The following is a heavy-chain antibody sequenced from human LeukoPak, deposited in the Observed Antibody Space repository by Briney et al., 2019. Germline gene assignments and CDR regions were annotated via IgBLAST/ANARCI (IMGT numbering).Heavy chain of an antibody. J-gene: IGHJ3*01. Sequence: GGSLRLSCAASGFTFSHYEMNWVRQAPGKGLEWVSYIHSSGTSMYYADSVKGRFTISRDNAKNSPYLQMDSLRAEDTAVYYCAKGGYCSGGTCYLINAFDLWGQGTMVPVSS. CDR3: AKGGYCSGGTCYLINAFDL. CDR2: IHSSGTSM. V-gene: IGHV3-48*03. CDR1: GFTFSHYE. D-gene: IGHD2-15*01.